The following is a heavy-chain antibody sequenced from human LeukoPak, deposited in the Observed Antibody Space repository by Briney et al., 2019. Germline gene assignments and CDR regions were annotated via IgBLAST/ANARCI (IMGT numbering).Heavy chain of an antibody. CDR1: GYTFTSYG. D-gene: IGHD6-19*01. V-gene: IGHV1-18*01. CDR2: SIAYNGNT. Sequence: ASVKVSCKASGYTFTSYGISWVRQAPGQGLEWMGCSIAYNGNTNYAQKLQGRVSMTTDTSTSTAYLELSSLRSDDTAVYYCARVKQWLGTQPYFDYWGQGTLVTVSS. J-gene: IGHJ4*02. CDR3: ARVKQWLGTQPYFDY.